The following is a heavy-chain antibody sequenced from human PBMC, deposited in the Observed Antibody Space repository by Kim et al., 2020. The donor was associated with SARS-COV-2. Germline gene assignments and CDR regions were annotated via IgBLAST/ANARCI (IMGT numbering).Heavy chain of an antibody. D-gene: IGHD3-16*01. Sequence: ADSGKGRFTNSRDNSKNTLYLQMNSRRAEDTAVYYCAKTTGYWGERGFDYWGQGTLVTVSS. CDR3: AKTTGYWGERGFDY. V-gene: IGHV3-23*01. J-gene: IGHJ4*02.